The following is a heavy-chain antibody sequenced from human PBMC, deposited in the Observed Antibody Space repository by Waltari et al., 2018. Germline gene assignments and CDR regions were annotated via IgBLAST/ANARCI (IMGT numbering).Heavy chain of an antibody. D-gene: IGHD2-15*01. CDR3: ARGGVVSSTLDY. CDR2: IIPIFGTA. V-gene: IGHV1-69*05. CDR1: GGTFSSYD. J-gene: IGHJ4*02. Sequence: QVQLVQSGAEVKKPGSSVKVSCKASGGTFSSYDISWVRQAPGQGREWMGGIIPIFGTANSAHKFQCRFTMSTDESTSTSYMVLSSLRSEDTAVYYCARGGVVSSTLDYWGQGTLVTVSS.